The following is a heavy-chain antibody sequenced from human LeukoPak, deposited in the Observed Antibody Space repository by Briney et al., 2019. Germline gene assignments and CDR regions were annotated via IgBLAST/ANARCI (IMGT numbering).Heavy chain of an antibody. CDR2: INHSGST. CDR3: ARASTVIKGGFDY. Sequence: SETLSLTCAVYGGSFSGYYWSWIRQPPGKGLEWIGEINHSGSTNYNPSLKSRVTISVDTSKNQFSLKLSSVTAADTAVYYCARASTVIKGGFDYWGQGTLVSVSS. CDR1: GGSFSGYY. J-gene: IGHJ4*02. D-gene: IGHD4-17*01. V-gene: IGHV4-34*01.